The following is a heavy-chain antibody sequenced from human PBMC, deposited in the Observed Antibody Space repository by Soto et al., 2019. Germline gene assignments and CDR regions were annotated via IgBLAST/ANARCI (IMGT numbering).Heavy chain of an antibody. D-gene: IGHD5-18*01. CDR2: INAGNGNT. CDR3: ARDRGYSYGYNYWYFDL. Sequence: ASVKVSCKASGYTFTSYAMHWVRQAPGQRLEWMGWINAGNGNTKYSQKFQGRVTITRDTSASTAYMELSSLRSEDTAVYYCARDRGYSYGYNYWYFDLWGRGTLVTVS. CDR1: GYTFTSYA. J-gene: IGHJ2*01. V-gene: IGHV1-3*01.